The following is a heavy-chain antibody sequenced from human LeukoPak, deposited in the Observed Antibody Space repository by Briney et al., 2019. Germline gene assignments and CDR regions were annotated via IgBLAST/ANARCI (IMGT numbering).Heavy chain of an antibody. CDR2: ISGTGDRT. CDR3: VKNSGIWSF. Sequence: GGSLRLSCAASGFTFDTTDMTWVRQAPGKGPEWLSCISGTGDRTYYPDSVKGRFTISRDNSKNMLYLQMTSLRVEDTATYYCVKNSGIWSFWGRGTLAAVSS. V-gene: IGHV3-23*01. D-gene: IGHD1-26*01. J-gene: IGHJ4*02. CDR1: GFTFDTTD.